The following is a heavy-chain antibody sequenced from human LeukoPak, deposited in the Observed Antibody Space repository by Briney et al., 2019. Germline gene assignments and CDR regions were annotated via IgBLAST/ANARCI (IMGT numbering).Heavy chain of an antibody. V-gene: IGHV4-59*01. CDR3: ARAWDYYDSRGFYLRYFDY. Sequence: PSETLSLTCTVSGGSFSTYYWSWIRQPPGKGLEWIGYIYYSGSTNYHPSLKSRVTISVDMSKNQFSLKLSSVTAADTAVYYCARAWDYYDSRGFYLRYFDYWGQGTLVTVSS. CDR1: GGSFSTYY. CDR2: IYYSGST. D-gene: IGHD3-22*01. J-gene: IGHJ4*02.